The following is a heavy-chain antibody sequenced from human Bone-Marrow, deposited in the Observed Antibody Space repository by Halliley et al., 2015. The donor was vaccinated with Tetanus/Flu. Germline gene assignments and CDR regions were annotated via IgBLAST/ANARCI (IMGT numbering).Heavy chain of an antibody. CDR2: ISYTGST. CDR3: ARQSMASSGWYGFDY. J-gene: IGHJ4*01. Sequence: LRLSCTVSGGSISHSLYYWGWIRQPPGKGLEWIGSISYTGSTFFNPSLKSRVTMSVDTSKNQFSLNLNSVTAADTAVYYCARQSMASSGWYGFDYWGHGTLVTVSA. D-gene: IGHD6-13*01. V-gene: IGHV4-39*01. CDR1: GGSISHSLYY.